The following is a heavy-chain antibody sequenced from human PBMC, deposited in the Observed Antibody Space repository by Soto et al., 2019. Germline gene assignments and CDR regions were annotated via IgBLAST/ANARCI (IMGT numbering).Heavy chain of an antibody. CDR1: GASISSDSYY. CDR3: ARVLPGIAAAYDAFDV. D-gene: IGHD6-13*01. CDR2: IYYSGSS. V-gene: IGHV4-61*01. Sequence: SETLSLTCAVSGASISSDSYYWSRIRQPPGKGLEWIGYIYYSGSSYYNPSVKSRVTISVDTSKNQFSLKLTSVTAADTAVYYCARVLPGIAAAYDAFDVWGQGTMVTVSS. J-gene: IGHJ3*01.